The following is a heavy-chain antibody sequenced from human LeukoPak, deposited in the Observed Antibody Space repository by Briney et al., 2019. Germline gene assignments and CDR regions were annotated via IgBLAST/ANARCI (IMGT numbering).Heavy chain of an antibody. V-gene: IGHV3-7*05. CDR3: ARAKRGYSYGMFDY. CDR1: GFTFSSYW. CDR2: IKQDGSEK. D-gene: IGHD5-18*01. J-gene: IGHJ4*02. Sequence: GGSLRLSCAASGFTFSSYWMSWVRQAPGKGLEWVANIKQDGSEKYYVDFVKGRFTISRDNAKNSLYLQMNSLRAEDTAVYYCARAKRGYSYGMFDYWGQGTLVTVSS.